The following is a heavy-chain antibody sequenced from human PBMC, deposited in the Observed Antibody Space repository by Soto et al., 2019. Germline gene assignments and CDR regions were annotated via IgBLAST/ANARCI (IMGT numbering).Heavy chain of an antibody. CDR1: GYTFTSYG. CDR2: ISAYNGNT. J-gene: IGHJ6*02. CDR3: ARAFRPSYYYYGMDV. V-gene: IGHV1-18*04. Sequence: KVSCKASGYTFTSYGISWVRQAPGQGLEWMGWISAYNGNTNYAQKLQGRVTMTTDTSTSTAYMELRSLRSDDTAVYYCARAFRPSYYYYGMDVWGQGTTVTVSS.